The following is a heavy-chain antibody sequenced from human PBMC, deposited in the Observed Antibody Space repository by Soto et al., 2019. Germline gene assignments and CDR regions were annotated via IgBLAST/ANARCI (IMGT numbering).Heavy chain of an antibody. CDR3: ARGPPMHIVVVPAVAFDI. Sequence: SETLSLTCAVYGGSFSGYYWSWIRQPPGKGLEWIGEINHSGSTNYNPSLKSRVTISVDTSKNQFSLKLSSVTAADTAVYYCARGPPMHIVVVPAVAFDIWGQGTMVTVSS. CDR2: INHSGST. J-gene: IGHJ3*02. V-gene: IGHV4-34*01. D-gene: IGHD2-2*01. CDR1: GGSFSGYY.